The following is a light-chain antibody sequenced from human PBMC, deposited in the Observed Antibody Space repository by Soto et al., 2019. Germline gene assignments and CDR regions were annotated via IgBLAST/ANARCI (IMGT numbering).Light chain of an antibody. Sequence: EIVLTQSPGTLSLSPGERATLSCRASQSVRSSYLAWYQQKPGQSPRLLIYGASNRATGIPDRFSGSGSGTDFTLAINRLEPEDFALYYCQQYGSSPTFGQGTKVEIK. CDR2: GAS. CDR1: QSVRSSY. CDR3: QQYGSSPT. J-gene: IGKJ1*01. V-gene: IGKV3-20*01.